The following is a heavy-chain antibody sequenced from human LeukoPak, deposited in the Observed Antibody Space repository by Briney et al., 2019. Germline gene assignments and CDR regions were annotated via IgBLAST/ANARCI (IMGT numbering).Heavy chain of an antibody. Sequence: SETLSLTCAVYGGSFSGYYWSWIRQAPGKGLEWIGEINHSGSTNYNRSLKSRVTISVDTSKNQFSLKLSSVTAADTAVYYCARGQSSHQVRWLLLNWFDPWGQGTLVTVSS. D-gene: IGHD4-23*01. CDR1: GGSFSGYY. CDR3: ARGQSSHQVRWLLLNWFDP. J-gene: IGHJ5*02. V-gene: IGHV4-34*01. CDR2: INHSGST.